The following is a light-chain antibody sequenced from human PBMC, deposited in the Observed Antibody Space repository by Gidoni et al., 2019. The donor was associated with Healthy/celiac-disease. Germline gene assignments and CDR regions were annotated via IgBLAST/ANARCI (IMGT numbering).Light chain of an antibody. CDR2: GAS. J-gene: IGKJ1*01. V-gene: IGKV3-15*01. CDR1: QNVSSN. CDR3: QQYNNWPPT. Sequence: ELVMTQSPATLSVSPGERATLSCRASQNVSSNLAWYQQKPGQAPRLLIYGASTRATGIPARVSGSGSGTEFTLTISSLQSEDFAVYYCQQYNNWPPTFGQGTKVEIK.